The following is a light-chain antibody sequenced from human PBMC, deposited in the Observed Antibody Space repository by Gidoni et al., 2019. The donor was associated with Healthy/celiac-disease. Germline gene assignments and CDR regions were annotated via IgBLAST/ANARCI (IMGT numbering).Light chain of an antibody. J-gene: IGKJ4*01. V-gene: IGKV1-33*01. CDR1: QDISNY. Sequence: DIQMTQSPSSLSASVGDRVTITCQASQDISNYLNWYQQKTGKAPKLLIYDASNLETGVPSRFSGSGSVTDFTFTISSLQPEDIATYYCQQYDNLPPLTFGGGTKVEIK. CDR2: DAS. CDR3: QQYDNLPPLT.